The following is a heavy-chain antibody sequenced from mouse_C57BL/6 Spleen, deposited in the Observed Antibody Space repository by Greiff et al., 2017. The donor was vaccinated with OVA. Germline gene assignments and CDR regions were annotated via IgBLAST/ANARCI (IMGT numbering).Heavy chain of an antibody. CDR2: IHPNSGST. CDR3: ALQLGRGAWFAY. CDR1: GFNIKDYY. J-gene: IGHJ3*01. Sequence: VQLQQSGAELVKPGASVKLSCTASGFNIKDYYMHWVKQRPGQGLEWIGMIHPNSGSTNYNEKFKSKATLTVDKSSSTAYMQLSSLTSEDSAVYYCALQLGRGAWFAYWGQGTLVTVSA. V-gene: IGHV1-64*01. D-gene: IGHD4-1*02.